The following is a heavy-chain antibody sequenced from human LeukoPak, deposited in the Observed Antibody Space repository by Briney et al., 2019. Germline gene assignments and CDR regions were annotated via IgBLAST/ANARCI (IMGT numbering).Heavy chain of an antibody. J-gene: IGHJ4*02. CDR1: GFTFSTYW. V-gene: IGHV3-74*01. D-gene: IGHD2-15*01. Sequence: PGASLRLSCAASGFTFSTYWMHWVRQAPGKGLVWVSHINSDGRTTNYADSVKGRFTISRDNARNTLYLQMNSLRVEDAAVYYCARGFLGSCSGGSCYSGYWGQGTLVAVSS. CDR2: INSDGRTT. CDR3: ARGFLGSCSGGSCYSGY.